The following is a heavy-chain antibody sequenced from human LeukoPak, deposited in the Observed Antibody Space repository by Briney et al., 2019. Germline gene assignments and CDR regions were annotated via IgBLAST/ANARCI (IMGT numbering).Heavy chain of an antibody. D-gene: IGHD3-10*01. V-gene: IGHV3-30*02. CDR1: GFTFSNYG. CDR3: ASLSSAYYYGMDV. Sequence: GGSLRLSCAASGFTFSNYGMHWVRQAPDKGLEWVAFLQNHGGDIHYADSVEGRFTISRDNSKNTLYLQMNSLGPEDTVVYYCASLSSAYYYGMDVWGQGTTVTVSS. J-gene: IGHJ6*02. CDR2: LQNHGGDI.